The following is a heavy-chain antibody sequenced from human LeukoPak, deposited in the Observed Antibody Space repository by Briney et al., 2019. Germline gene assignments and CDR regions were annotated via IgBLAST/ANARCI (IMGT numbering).Heavy chain of an antibody. J-gene: IGHJ4*02. V-gene: IGHV3-21*01. CDR2: ISSNGNYV. Sequence: PGRSLRLSCAVSGFTFSSYSMNWVRQAPGKGLEWVSSISSNGNYVYYADSVRGRFTISRDNAKNSLYLQMNSLRAEDTAVYYCARVPSDYWGQGTLVTVSS. CDR3: ARVPSDY. CDR1: GFTFSSYS.